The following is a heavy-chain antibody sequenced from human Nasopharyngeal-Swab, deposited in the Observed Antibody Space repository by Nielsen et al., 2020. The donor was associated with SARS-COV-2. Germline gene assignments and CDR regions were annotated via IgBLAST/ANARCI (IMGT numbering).Heavy chain of an antibody. Sequence: GGSLRLSCAASGFTFSSYGMHWVRQAPGKGLEWVAVIWYDGSNKYYADSVKSRFTISRDNSKNTLYLQMNSLRAEDTAVYYCARDLGVYAILHYMDVWGKGTTVTVSS. D-gene: IGHD2-8*02. CDR3: ARDLGVYAILHYMDV. J-gene: IGHJ6*03. CDR1: GFTFSSYG. CDR2: IWYDGSNK. V-gene: IGHV3-33*01.